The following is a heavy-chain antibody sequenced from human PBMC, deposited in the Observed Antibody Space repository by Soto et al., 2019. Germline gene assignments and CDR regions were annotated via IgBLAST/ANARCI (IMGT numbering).Heavy chain of an antibody. Sequence: GGSLRLSCAASGFTFSSYSMHWVRQAPGKGLEWVAVISYDGSNKYYADSVKGRFTISRDNSKNTLYLQMNSQRAEHTAVYYCARVYSSSWGRGMDVWGQGTTVTVSS. D-gene: IGHD6-13*01. CDR2: ISYDGSNK. V-gene: IGHV3-30-3*01. CDR1: GFTFSSYS. J-gene: IGHJ6*02. CDR3: ARVYSSSWGRGMDV.